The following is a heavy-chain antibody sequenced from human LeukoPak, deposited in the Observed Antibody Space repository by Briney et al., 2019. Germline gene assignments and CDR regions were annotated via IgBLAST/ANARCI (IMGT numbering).Heavy chain of an antibody. Sequence: GGSLRLSCAASGFTFSDYYMSWIRQAPGKGLEWVSYISSSGSTIYYADSVKGRFTISRDNAKNSLYLQMNSLRAEDTAVYYCAREGGNYYDSSGYYSGNAFDIWGQGTMVTVSS. CDR3: AREGGNYYDSSGYYSGNAFDI. CDR1: GFTFSDYY. V-gene: IGHV3-11*01. D-gene: IGHD3-22*01. CDR2: ISSSGSTI. J-gene: IGHJ3*02.